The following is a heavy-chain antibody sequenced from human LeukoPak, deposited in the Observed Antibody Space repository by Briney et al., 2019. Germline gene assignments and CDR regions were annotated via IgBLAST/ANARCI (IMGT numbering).Heavy chain of an antibody. V-gene: IGHV1-24*01. CDR3: ATYRDGYNSAVFDY. CDR2: FDPEDGET. J-gene: IGHJ4*02. Sequence: ASVKVSCKVSGYTLTELSMHWVRQAPGKGLEWMGGFDPEDGETIYAQKFQGRVTMTEDTSTDTAYMELSSLRSEDTAVYYCATYRDGYNSAVFDYWGQGTLVTVSS. D-gene: IGHD5-24*01. CDR1: GYTLTELS.